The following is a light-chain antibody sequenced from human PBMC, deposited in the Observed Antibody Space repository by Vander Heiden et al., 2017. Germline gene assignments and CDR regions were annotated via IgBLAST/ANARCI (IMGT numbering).Light chain of an antibody. CDR1: QSVSGY. CDR3: QQRSKWPPFT. CDR2: DAS. V-gene: IGKV3-11*01. J-gene: IGKJ4*01. Sequence: EIVLTQSPATLSLSPGERATLSCRARQSVSGYLAWSQQKSGQAPRLLIYDASNRANGIPAKFSGRGSGTDFTLTISSLVAEDFAVYYCQQRSKWPPFTFGGGTKLEIK.